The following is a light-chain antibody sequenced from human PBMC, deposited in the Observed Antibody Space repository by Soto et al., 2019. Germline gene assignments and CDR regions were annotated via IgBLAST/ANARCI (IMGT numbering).Light chain of an antibody. CDR2: EVR. CDR3: GAYTDRSTQV. V-gene: IGLV2-14*01. J-gene: IGLJ3*02. CDR1: MRDVGAYNL. Sequence: QSALTQPASVSGSAGQSITISCSGTMRDVGAYNLVSWYQQHPGTAPKLIIYEVRNRPSGISSRFYGSRSGNTASLTISGLQPEDEGDYDCGAYTDRSTQVFGGGTKLTFL.